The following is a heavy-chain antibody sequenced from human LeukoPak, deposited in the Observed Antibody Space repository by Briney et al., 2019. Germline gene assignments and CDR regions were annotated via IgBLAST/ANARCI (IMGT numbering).Heavy chain of an antibody. Sequence: SETLSLTCTVSGGSISSSSYFWGWIRQPPGKGLEWIGSIYYSGSTSYNPSLKSRVTISVDTSKNQFSLKLRSVTAADTAVYYCARKEGGQLVNTRRWFDPWGQGTLVTVSS. CDR1: GGSISSSSYF. CDR2: IYYSGST. D-gene: IGHD6-13*01. V-gene: IGHV4-39*07. CDR3: ARKEGGQLVNTRRWFDP. J-gene: IGHJ5*02.